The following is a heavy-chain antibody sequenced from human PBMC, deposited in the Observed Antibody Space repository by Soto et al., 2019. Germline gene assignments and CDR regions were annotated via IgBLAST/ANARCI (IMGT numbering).Heavy chain of an antibody. V-gene: IGHV1-18*01. CDR3: ARPRYCSSTSCYDAFDI. CDR1: GYTFTSYG. CDR2: ISAYNGNT. Sequence: ASVKVSCKASGYTFTSYGISWVRQAPGQGLEWMGWISAYNGNTNYAQKLQGRVTMTTDTSTSTAYMELRSLRSDDTAVYYCARPRYCSSTSCYDAFDIWGQGTMVTVSS. D-gene: IGHD2-2*01. J-gene: IGHJ3*02.